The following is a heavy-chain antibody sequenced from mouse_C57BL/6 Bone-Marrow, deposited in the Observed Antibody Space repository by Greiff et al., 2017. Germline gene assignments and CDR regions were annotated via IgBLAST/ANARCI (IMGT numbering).Heavy chain of an antibody. J-gene: IGHJ3*01. Sequence: QVQLQQSGAELVRPGASVTLSCKASGYTFTDYEMHWVKQTPVHGLEWIGAIDPETGGTAYNQKFKGKAILTADKSSSTAYMELRSLTSEDSAVYYCTRRFYDYEPYWGQGTLVTVSA. CDR3: TRRFYDYEPY. D-gene: IGHD2-4*01. CDR1: GYTFTDYE. V-gene: IGHV1-15*01. CDR2: IDPETGGT.